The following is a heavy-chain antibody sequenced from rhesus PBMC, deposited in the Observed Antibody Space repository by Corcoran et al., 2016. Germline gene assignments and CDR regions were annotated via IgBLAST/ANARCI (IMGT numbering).Heavy chain of an antibody. Sequence: QVQLQESGPGLVKPSATLSLTCAVSGGSFSSYCWSWIRQPPGKGLEWIGEINGKCGSTNYNPALQRRGTVSKDASKNQFSLRLSSVTAADTAVYYCARSPRNTVTIDYWGPGVLVTVSA. D-gene: IGHD4-23*01. J-gene: IGHJ4*01. V-gene: IGHV4-80*01. CDR2: INGKCGST. CDR3: ARSPRNTVTIDY. CDR1: GGSFSSYC.